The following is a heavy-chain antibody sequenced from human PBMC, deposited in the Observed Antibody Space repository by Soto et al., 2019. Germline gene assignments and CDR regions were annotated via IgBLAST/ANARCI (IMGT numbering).Heavy chain of an antibody. CDR3: ARERAGHYCSGGSCTLDP. CDR2: ISAYNGNT. J-gene: IGHJ5*02. Sequence: ASVKVSCKASGYAFTSYGISWVRQAPGQGLEWMGWISAYNGNTNYAQKLQGGVTMTTDTSTSTAYMELRSLRSDDTAVYYCARERAGHYCSGGSCTLDPWGQGTLVTVSS. CDR1: GYAFTSYG. D-gene: IGHD2-15*01. V-gene: IGHV1-18*01.